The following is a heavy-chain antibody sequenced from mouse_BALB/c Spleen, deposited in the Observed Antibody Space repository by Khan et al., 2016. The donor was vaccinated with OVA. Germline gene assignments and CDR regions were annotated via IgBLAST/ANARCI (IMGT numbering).Heavy chain of an antibody. CDR3: ARWFTY. V-gene: IGHV3-2*02. CDR1: GYSITSDYA. CDR2: ISYSGST. Sequence: EVELVESGPGLVKPSQSLSLTCTVTGYSITSDYAWNWIRQFPGNKPEWMGYISYSGSTTYNPSLKSRISITRDTSKNQFFLQLNSVTTEDTATYYCARWFTYWGQGTLVTVSA. J-gene: IGHJ3*01.